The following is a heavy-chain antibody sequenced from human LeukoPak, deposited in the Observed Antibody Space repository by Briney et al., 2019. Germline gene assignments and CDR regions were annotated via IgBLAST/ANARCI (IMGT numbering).Heavy chain of an antibody. CDR2: ISGSGYHI. CDR3: ATYRQVLLPFES. Sequence: GGSLRLSCAASGFTFSDYYMSWIRQAPGKGLECVSYISGSGYHIYYADSVKGRFTISRDNAKNSLYLQMNSLRAEDTAVYYCATYRQVLLPFESWGQGTLVTVSS. CDR1: GFTFSDYY. J-gene: IGHJ4*02. V-gene: IGHV3-11*01. D-gene: IGHD2-8*02.